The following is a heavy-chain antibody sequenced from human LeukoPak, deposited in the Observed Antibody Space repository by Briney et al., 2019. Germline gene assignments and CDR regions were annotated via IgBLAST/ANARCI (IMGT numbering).Heavy chain of an antibody. Sequence: PGEPLKISCKGFGYNFSTYWIGWVRQMPGKGLEWMGIIYPGDSDTRYSPSFQGQVTISADESTSTACLQWSSLKASDTAMYYCARGSGYDSYHYVFDYCGQGTVVTVSS. D-gene: IGHD5-12*01. J-gene: IGHJ4*02. V-gene: IGHV5-51*01. CDR2: IYPGDSDT. CDR1: GYNFSTYW. CDR3: ARGSGYDSYHYVFDY.